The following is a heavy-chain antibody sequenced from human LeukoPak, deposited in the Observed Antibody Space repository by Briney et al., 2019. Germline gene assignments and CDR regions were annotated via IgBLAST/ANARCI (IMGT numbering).Heavy chain of an antibody. J-gene: IGHJ4*02. D-gene: IGHD3-10*01. CDR3: ARGSIYSGSPHFDY. Sequence: SETLSLTCTVSGGSISSYYWSWIRQPPGKGLEWIGYIYYSGSTNYNPSFKSRVTISVDTSKNQFSLKLSSVTAADTAVYYCARGSIYSGSPHFDYWGQGTLVTVSS. V-gene: IGHV4-59*12. CDR1: GGSISSYY. CDR2: IYYSGST.